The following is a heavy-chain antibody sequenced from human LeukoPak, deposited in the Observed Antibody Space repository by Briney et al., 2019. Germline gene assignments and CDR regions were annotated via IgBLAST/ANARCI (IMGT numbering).Heavy chain of an antibody. Sequence: SETLSLTCTVSGGSISSSSYYWGWIRQPPGKGLEWIGSIYYSGSTYYNPSLKSRVTISVDTSKNQFSLKLSSVTVADTAVYYCARMLWFGEKKFDYWGQGTLVTVSS. J-gene: IGHJ4*02. CDR2: IYYSGST. V-gene: IGHV4-39*07. CDR1: GGSISSSSYY. CDR3: ARMLWFGEKKFDY. D-gene: IGHD3-10*01.